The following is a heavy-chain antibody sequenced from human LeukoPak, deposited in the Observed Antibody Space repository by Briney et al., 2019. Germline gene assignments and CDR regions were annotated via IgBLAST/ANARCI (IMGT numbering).Heavy chain of an antibody. Sequence: PGGSLRLSCAASGFTFNSYAMGWVRQAPGKGLEWVSAVTGSGTSTNYADSLKGRLSISRDNFKYTIYLHMSSLRAEDTAIYYCVKRRGADRGHFDYWGQGALVTVSS. CDR3: VKRRGADRGHFDY. J-gene: IGHJ4*02. CDR1: GFTFNSYA. V-gene: IGHV3-23*01. CDR2: VTGSGTST. D-gene: IGHD3-10*01.